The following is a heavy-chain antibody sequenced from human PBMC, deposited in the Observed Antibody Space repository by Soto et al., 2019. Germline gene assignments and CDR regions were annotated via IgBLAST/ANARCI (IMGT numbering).Heavy chain of an antibody. CDR1: GGSFSGYY. CDR3: ARGGSSGWYGGGDWFDP. V-gene: IGHV4-34*01. J-gene: IGHJ5*02. Sequence: KTSETLSLTCAVYGGSFSGYYWSWIRQPPGKGLEWIGEINHSGSTNYNPSLKSRVTISVDTSKNQFSLKLSSVTAADTAVYYCARGGSSGWYGGGDWFDPWGQGTLVTVSS. CDR2: INHSGST. D-gene: IGHD6-19*01.